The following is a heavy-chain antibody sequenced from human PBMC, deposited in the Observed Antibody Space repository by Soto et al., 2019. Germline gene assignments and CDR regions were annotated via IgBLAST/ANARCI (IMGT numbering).Heavy chain of an antibody. J-gene: IGHJ5*02. Sequence: SETLSLTCTVSGGSISSSSYYWGWIRQPPGKGLEWIGSIYYSGSTYYNPSLKSRVTISVDTSKNQFSLKLSSVTAADTAVYYCARRVGPPRMEYQLLPYNWFDPWGQGTLVTVSS. D-gene: IGHD2-2*01. CDR3: ARRVGPPRMEYQLLPYNWFDP. CDR2: IYYSGST. V-gene: IGHV4-39*01. CDR1: GGSISSSSYY.